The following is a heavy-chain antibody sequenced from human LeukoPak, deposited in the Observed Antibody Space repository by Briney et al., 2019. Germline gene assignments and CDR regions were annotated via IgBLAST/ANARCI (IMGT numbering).Heavy chain of an antibody. J-gene: IGHJ4*02. Sequence: GGSLRLSCATSGFTFYDFTMHWVRHPTGKGVEGVTLIGRRGDPKYYANSLEGRFTISRDNRRRYVFLQMNSLRPDDTAFYYCIKEGRGYKYGLRDWGQGTLVTVSS. V-gene: IGHV3-43*01. D-gene: IGHD5-18*01. CDR1: GFTFYDFT. CDR3: IKEGRGYKYGLRD. CDR2: IGRRGDPK.